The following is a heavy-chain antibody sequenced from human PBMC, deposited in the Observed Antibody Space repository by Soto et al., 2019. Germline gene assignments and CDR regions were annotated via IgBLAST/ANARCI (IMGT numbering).Heavy chain of an antibody. CDR1: GYTFTGYY. CDR3: ARSRGTIFGVVSTADAFDI. CDR2: INPNSGGT. D-gene: IGHD3-3*01. Sequence: EASVKVSCKASGYTFTGYYMHWVRQATGQGLEWMGWINPNSGGTNYAQKFQGWVTMTRDTSISTAYMELSRLRSDDTAVYYCARSRGTIFGVVSTADAFDIWGQGTMVTVSS. J-gene: IGHJ3*02. V-gene: IGHV1-2*04.